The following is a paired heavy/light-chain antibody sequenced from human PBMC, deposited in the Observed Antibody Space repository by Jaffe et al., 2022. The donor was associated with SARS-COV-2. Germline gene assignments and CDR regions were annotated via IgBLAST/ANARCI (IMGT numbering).Heavy chain of an antibody. D-gene: IGHD3-10*01. CDR1: GGSISRSY. CDR2: IYSGST. J-gene: IGHJ4*02. CDR3: ARYYYGSGSYWFIDY. V-gene: IGHV4-59*01. Sequence: QVQLQESGPGLVKPSETLSLTCTVSGGSISRSYWTWIRQPPGKALEWIGYIYSGSTNYNPSLMSRITISVDTSANQFSLKLNSVTAADTAVYYCARYYYGSGSYWFIDYWGQGTLVTVSS.
Light chain of an antibody. CDR2: AAS. J-gene: IGKJ1*01. Sequence: DIQMTQSPSYLSASVGDRVTITCRASQSIDTYLNWYQRKPGKAPNLLIYAASTLQSGVPARFSGSGSETDFTLTISSLQPEDFATYYCQQSYNPPWTFGQGTKVDFK. CDR1: QSIDTY. V-gene: IGKV1-39*01. CDR3: QQSYNPPWT.